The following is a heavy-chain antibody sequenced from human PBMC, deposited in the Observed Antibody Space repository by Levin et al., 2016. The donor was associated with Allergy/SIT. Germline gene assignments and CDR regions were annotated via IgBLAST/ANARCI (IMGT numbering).Heavy chain of an antibody. CDR2: ISYDGSNK. J-gene: IGHJ4*02. CDR3: AKDKSNGEVDY. D-gene: IGHD3-10*01. V-gene: IGHV3-30*18. CDR1: GFTFSSYG. Sequence: LSLTCAASGFTFSSYGMHWVRQAPGKGLEWVAVISYDGSNKYYADSVKGRFTISRDNSKNTLYLQMNSLRAEDTAVYYCAKDKSNGEVDYWGQGTLVTVSS.